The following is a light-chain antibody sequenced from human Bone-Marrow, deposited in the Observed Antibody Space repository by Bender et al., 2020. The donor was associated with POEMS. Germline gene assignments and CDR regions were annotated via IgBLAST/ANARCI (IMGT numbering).Light chain of an antibody. CDR3: CSYTGSYSLELL. J-gene: IGLJ3*02. CDR2: DVS. CDR1: SSDVGGYKF. Sequence: QSALTQPPSASGSPGQSVTISCTGTSSDVGGYKFVSWYQHPPGKAPKLIIYDVSHRPSGVSNRFSGSKSGNTASLTISGLQAEDEADYYCCSYTGSYSLELLCGGGTKLTVL. V-gene: IGLV2-11*01.